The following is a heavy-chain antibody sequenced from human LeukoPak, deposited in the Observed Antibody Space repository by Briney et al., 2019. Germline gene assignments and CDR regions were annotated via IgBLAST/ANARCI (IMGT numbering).Heavy chain of an antibody. D-gene: IGHD5-18*01. CDR3: ARDLAYSRLDY. CDR1: GLTFSSSW. Sequence: GGSLRLSCAVSGLTFSSSWMDWVRQAPGKGLEWVASINPDGNKKHSADSVKGRFTISRDNAENSLYLQMNSLRVEDTAFYYCARDLAYSRLDYWGQGMLVTVSS. J-gene: IGHJ4*02. CDR2: INPDGNKK. V-gene: IGHV3-7*01.